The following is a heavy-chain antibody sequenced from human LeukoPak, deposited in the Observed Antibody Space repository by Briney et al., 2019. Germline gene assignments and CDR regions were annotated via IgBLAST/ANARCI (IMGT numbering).Heavy chain of an antibody. V-gene: IGHV3-53*01. CDR3: AREGGGYCSGGSCYAYYYYGMDV. Sequence: GGSLRLSCAASGFTVSSNYMSWVRQAPGKGLEWVSVIYSGGSTYYADFVKGRFTISRDNSKNTLYLQMNSLRAEDTAVYYCAREGGGYCSGGSCYAYYYYGMDVWGQGTTVTVSS. D-gene: IGHD2-15*01. CDR1: GFTVSSNY. CDR2: IYSGGST. J-gene: IGHJ6*02.